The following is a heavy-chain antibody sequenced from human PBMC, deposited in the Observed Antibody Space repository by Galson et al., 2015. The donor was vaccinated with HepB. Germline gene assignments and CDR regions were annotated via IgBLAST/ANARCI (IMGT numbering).Heavy chain of an antibody. CDR1: GVTFSTYG. V-gene: IGHV3-30*18. D-gene: IGHD1-26*01. CDR3: AKEGGGSYLDC. J-gene: IGHJ4*02. CDR2: ISYDEVNK. Sequence: SLRLSCAASGVTFSTYGMHWVRQAPGKGLEWVAVISYDEVNKYYADSVKGRFTISRDNSKNTLYLQMNSLRAEDTALYYCAKEGGGSYLDCWGQGTLVTVSS.